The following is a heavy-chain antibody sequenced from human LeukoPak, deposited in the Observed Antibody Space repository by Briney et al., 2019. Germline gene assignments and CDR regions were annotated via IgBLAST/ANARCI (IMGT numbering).Heavy chain of an antibody. J-gene: IGHJ6*02. V-gene: IGHV1-18*01. CDR2: ISAYNGNT. CDR1: GYTFTSYG. CDR3: ARDKPGGNQYPYYYGMDV. Sequence: EASVKVSCKASGYTFTSYGISWVRQAPGQGLEWMGWISAYNGNTNYAQKLQGRVTMITDTSTSTAYMELRSLRSDDTAVYYCARDKPGGNQYPYYYGMDVWGQGTTVTVSS. D-gene: IGHD4-23*01.